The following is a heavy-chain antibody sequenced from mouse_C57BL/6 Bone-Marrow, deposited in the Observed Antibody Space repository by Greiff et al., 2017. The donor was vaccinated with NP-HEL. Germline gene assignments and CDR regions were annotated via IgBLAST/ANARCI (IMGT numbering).Heavy chain of an antibody. D-gene: IGHD1-1*01. V-gene: IGHV1-42*01. CDR3: ARNPYYGSSYWYFDV. CDR2: INPSTGGT. J-gene: IGHJ1*03. CDR1: GYSFTGYY. Sequence: VQLQQSGPELVKPGASVKISCKASGYSFTGYYMNWVKQSPEKSLEWIGEINPSTGGTTYNQKFKAKATLTVDKSSSTAYMQLKSLTSEDSAVYYCARNPYYGSSYWYFDVWGTGTTVTVSS.